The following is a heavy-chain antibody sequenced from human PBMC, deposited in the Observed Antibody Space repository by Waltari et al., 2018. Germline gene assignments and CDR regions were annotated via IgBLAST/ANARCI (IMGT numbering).Heavy chain of an antibody. V-gene: IGHV3-30*04. CDR3: AKDGFHFWSGYHSPDY. Sequence: QVQLVETGGGVVRPGKSLRLSCAVSGFTFSDYAMHWVRQAPGRGLEWVALTSYDGSNQDYADFVKGRFTISRDNSKNTLYLQMNTLRPEDTAVYYCAKDGFHFWSGYHSPDYWGQGTLVTVSS. CDR2: TSYDGSNQ. J-gene: IGHJ4*02. D-gene: IGHD3-3*02. CDR1: GFTFSDYA.